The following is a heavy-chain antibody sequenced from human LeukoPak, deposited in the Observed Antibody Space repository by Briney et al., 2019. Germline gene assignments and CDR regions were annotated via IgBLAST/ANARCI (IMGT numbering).Heavy chain of an antibody. CDR2: IYSGGST. CDR3: ARDLGPPDDAFDI. Sequence: GGSLRLSCAAFGFTVSSNYMSWVRQAPGKGLEWVSVIYSGGSTYYADSAKGRFTISRDNSKNTLYLQMNSLRAEDTAVYYCARDLGPPDDAFDIWGQGTMVTVSS. CDR1: GFTVSSNY. D-gene: IGHD3-16*01. J-gene: IGHJ3*02. V-gene: IGHV3-66*02.